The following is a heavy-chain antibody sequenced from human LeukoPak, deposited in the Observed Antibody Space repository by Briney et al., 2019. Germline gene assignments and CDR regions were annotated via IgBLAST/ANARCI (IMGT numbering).Heavy chain of an antibody. V-gene: IGHV4-59*12. CDR3: ARSANDYGDYYFDY. CDR1: GGSISSYY. Sequence: SETLSLTCTVSGGSISSYYWSWIRQPPGKGLEWIGYIYHSGSTYYNPSLKSRVTISVDRSKNQFSLKLSSVTAADTAVYYCARSANDYGDYYFDYWGRGTLVTVSS. D-gene: IGHD4-17*01. CDR2: IYHSGST. J-gene: IGHJ4*02.